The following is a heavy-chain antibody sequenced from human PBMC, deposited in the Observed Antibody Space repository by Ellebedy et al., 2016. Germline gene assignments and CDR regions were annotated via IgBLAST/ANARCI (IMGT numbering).Heavy chain of an antibody. J-gene: IGHJ4*02. CDR2: ISGSGGHT. V-gene: IGHV3-23*01. D-gene: IGHD6-19*01. Sequence: GESLKISXAASGFAFRVYAMNWVRQAPGKGLEWVSAISGSGGHTYYADSVKGRVTISRDNSKNTLYLQMDSLRADDTAVYYCAKVGNGWSSDYWGQGTLVTVSS. CDR1: GFAFRVYA. CDR3: AKVGNGWSSDY.